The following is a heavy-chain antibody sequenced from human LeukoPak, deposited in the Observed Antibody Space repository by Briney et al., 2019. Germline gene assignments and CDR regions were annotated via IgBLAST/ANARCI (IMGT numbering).Heavy chain of an antibody. CDR3: AKDSYDSSGFHAFDI. CDR1: GFTFSSYA. J-gene: IGHJ3*02. D-gene: IGHD3-22*01. V-gene: IGHV3-23*01. CDR2: ISGSGGGT. Sequence: GGSLRLSCAASGFTFSSYAMSWVRQAPGKGLEWVSAISGSGGGTYYADSVKGRFTISRDNSKNTLYLQMSSLRAEDTAVYYCAKDSYDSSGFHAFDIWGQGTMVTVSS.